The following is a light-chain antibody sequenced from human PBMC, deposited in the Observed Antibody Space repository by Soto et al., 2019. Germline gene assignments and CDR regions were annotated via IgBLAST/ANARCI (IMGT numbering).Light chain of an antibody. CDR1: QSVDRRS. CDR2: GIA. J-gene: IGKJ1*01. CDR3: QQYHNSRT. Sequence: VLTQSPGTLSLSPGERATLSCRASQSVDRRSLAWYQQKPGQPPRLLIFGIANRATGIPDRFSGSGAGADFTLPISGLEPNDFAVYSCQQYHNSRTSGQGTKV. V-gene: IGKV3-20*01.